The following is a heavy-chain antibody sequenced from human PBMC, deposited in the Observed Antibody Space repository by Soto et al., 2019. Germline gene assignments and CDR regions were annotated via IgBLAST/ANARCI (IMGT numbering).Heavy chain of an antibody. CDR1: GFTVSSNY. Sequence: GGSLRLSCAASGFTVSSNYMSWVRQAPGKGLEWVSVIYSGGSTYYADSVKGRFTISRHNSKNTLYLQMNSLRAEDTAVYYCARVHRPQQQLASYYYYYMDVWGKGTTVTVSS. V-gene: IGHV3-53*04. J-gene: IGHJ6*03. CDR3: ARVHRPQQQLASYYYYYMDV. CDR2: IYSGGST. D-gene: IGHD6-13*01.